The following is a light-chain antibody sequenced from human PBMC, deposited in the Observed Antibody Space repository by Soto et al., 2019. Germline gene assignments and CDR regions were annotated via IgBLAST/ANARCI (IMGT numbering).Light chain of an antibody. CDR2: DVT. V-gene: IGLV2-14*01. CDR3: RSYTSSSSYV. Sequence: QSALTQPASVSGSPGQSITISCTGTSSDVGGYNSVSWYQQYPGKAPKLMIHDVTNRPSWVSNRFSGSKSGNTAFLTVSGLQDEDEADYYCRSYTSSSSYVFGSGTKVTV. CDR1: SSDVGGYNS. J-gene: IGLJ1*01.